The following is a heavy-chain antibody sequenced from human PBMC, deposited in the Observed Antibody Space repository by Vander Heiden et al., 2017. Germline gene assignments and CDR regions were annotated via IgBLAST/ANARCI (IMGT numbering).Heavy chain of an antibody. Sequence: EPGGGLVQPGGSLRLSCAASGFTFSNSALPWVRQAPGKGLEWVSSITSDGGTMYADSVKGRFTISRDNSKTTLYLQMMSLRGDDTAIYFCGRDPNGNYVGAFDFWGQGTMVTVSS. J-gene: IGHJ3*01. CDR1: GFTFSNSA. D-gene: IGHD4-17*01. CDR2: ITSDGGT. CDR3: GRDPNGNYVGAFDF. V-gene: IGHV3-23*01.